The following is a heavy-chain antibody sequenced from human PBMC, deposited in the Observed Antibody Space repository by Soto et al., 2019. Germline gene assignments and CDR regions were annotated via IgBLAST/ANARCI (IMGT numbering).Heavy chain of an antibody. J-gene: IGHJ4*02. CDR3: AREIYDDYDSSGFDH. V-gene: IGHV3-74*01. CDR1: AFTFKNHW. Sequence: EVQLVESGGGLVQPGGSQRLSCAASAFTFKNHWMHWVHQVPGKGPVWVSRINGDGSFTSYADAVKGRFTISRDNAKNTLSLQMNSLRAEDTAVYYCAREIYDDYDSSGFDHWGQGTLVTVSS. D-gene: IGHD3-22*01. CDR2: INGDGSFT.